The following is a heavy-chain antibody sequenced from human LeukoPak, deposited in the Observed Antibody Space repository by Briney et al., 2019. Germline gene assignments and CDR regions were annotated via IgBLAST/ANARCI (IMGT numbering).Heavy chain of an antibody. CDR3: AKTDSLGWFDP. CDR1: GFDFSSNW. D-gene: IGHD2-15*01. J-gene: IGHJ5*02. V-gene: IGHV3-74*01. Sequence: GGSLRLSCAASGFDFSSNWMHWVRHAPGQGLVWVSRIKGDGISTNYADSVKGRFTISRDNSKNTLYLQMNSLRAEDTAVYYCAKTDSLGWFDPWGQGTLVTVSS. CDR2: IKGDGIST.